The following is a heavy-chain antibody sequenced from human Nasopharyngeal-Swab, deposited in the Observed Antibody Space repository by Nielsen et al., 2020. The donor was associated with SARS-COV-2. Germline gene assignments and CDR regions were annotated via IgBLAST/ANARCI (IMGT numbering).Heavy chain of an antibody. Sequence: ASVTVSCKPSRYTFSSHSLLWVRQAPRQSLEWMGSIIAGYDKTQYSQKFQGRVTISRDTSANTAYMELTGLTSEDTAVYFCARDHPAEPGFDYWGQGTLVTVSS. J-gene: IGHJ4*02. CDR2: IIAGYDKT. CDR3: ARDHPAEPGFDY. CDR1: RYTFSSHS. V-gene: IGHV1-3*01. D-gene: IGHD1-14*01.